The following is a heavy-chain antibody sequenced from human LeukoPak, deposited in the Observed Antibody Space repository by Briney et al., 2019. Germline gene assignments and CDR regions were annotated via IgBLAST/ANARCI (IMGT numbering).Heavy chain of an antibody. CDR2: IYYSGST. D-gene: IGHD2-2*03. Sequence: AETLSLTCTVSGGSISSSSYYWGWIRQPPGKGLEWIGSIYYSGSTYYNPSLKSRVTISVDTSKNQFSLKLSSVTAADTAVYYCARHVDIVDAFDIWGQGTMVTVSS. J-gene: IGHJ3*02. V-gene: IGHV4-39*01. CDR3: ARHVDIVDAFDI. CDR1: GGSISSSSYY.